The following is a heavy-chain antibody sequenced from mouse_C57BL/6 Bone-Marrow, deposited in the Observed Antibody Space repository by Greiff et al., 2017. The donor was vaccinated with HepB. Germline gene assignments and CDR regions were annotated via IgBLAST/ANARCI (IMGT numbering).Heavy chain of an antibody. D-gene: IGHD4-1*01. CDR2: IDPENGDT. Sequence: EVQLQQSGAELVRPGASVKLSCTASGFNIKDDYMHWVKQRPEQGLEWIGWIDPENGDTEYASKFQGKAPITADTSSNTAYLQLSSLTSEDTAVYYRTAWDVWFAYWGQGTLVTVSA. V-gene: IGHV14-4*01. CDR1: GFNIKDDY. J-gene: IGHJ3*01. CDR3: TAWDVWFAY.